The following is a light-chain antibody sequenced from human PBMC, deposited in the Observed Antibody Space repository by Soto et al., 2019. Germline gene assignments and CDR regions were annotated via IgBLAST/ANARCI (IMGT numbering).Light chain of an antibody. CDR1: QRVGSN. CDR2: GAS. J-gene: IGKJ1*01. CDR3: QQYNNWLS. Sequence: ESVLTQSPGTLSLSPGERATLSCRASQRVGSNYLAWYHQKPGQAPRLLIYGASTRATVIPARFSGSGSGTEFTLTIRSLQSEDFAVYYCQQYNNWLSFGQGTKVDIK. V-gene: IGKV3-15*01.